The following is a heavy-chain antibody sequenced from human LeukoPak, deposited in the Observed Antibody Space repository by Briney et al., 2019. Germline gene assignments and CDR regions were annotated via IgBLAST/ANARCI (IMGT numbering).Heavy chain of an antibody. V-gene: IGHV3-30*04. J-gene: IGHJ5*02. CDR3: VTLLDH. Sequence: GGSLTLSCAASGFTFSNFAMHWVRQAPAKGLEWVSVISYDGSYKYYADSVKGRFTISRDNAKNTLYLQMNSLRAEDTAVYYCVTLLDHWGQGTLVTVSS. CDR1: GFTFSNFA. CDR2: ISYDGSYK.